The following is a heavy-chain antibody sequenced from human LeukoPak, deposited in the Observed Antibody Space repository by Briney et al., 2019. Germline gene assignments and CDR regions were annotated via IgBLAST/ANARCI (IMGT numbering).Heavy chain of an antibody. CDR1: GFTFDDYA. CDR3: AKGRERVAATGLDP. D-gene: IGHD2-15*01. Sequence: SLRLSCAASGFTFDDYAMHWVRPAPGKGLEWVSGISWNSGSIGYADSVKGRFTISRDNAKNSLYLQMNSLRAEDMALYYCAKGRERVAATGLDPWGQGTLDTVSS. V-gene: IGHV3-9*03. J-gene: IGHJ5*02. CDR2: ISWNSGSI.